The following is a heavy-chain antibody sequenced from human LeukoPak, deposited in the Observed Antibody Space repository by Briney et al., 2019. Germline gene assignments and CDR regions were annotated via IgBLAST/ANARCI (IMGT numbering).Heavy chain of an antibody. Sequence: PSETLSLTCAVYGGSFSGYYWSWIRQPPGKGLEWIGEINHSGSTNYNPSLKSRVTISVDTSKNQFSLKLSSVTAADTAVYYCARAPTRIAAATGHYYYYGMDVWGQGTTVTVSS. D-gene: IGHD6-13*01. CDR1: GGSFSGYY. J-gene: IGHJ6*02. CDR3: ARAPTRIAAATGHYYYYGMDV. V-gene: IGHV4-34*01. CDR2: INHSGST.